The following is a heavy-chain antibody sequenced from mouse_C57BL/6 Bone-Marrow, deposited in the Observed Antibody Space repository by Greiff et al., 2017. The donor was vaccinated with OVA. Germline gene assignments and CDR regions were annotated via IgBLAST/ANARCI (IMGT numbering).Heavy chain of an antibody. CDR1: GFNIKDYY. D-gene: IGHD2-12*01. CDR3: ARALPDDACFAY. J-gene: IGHJ3*01. Sequence: EVQLQQSGAELVKPGASVKLSCTASGFNIKDYYMHWVKQRTEQGLEWIGRIDPEDGETKYARKFQGKATITADTSSNTAYLQRSSLTSEDTAVYYCARALPDDACFAYWGQGTLVTVSA. V-gene: IGHV14-2*01. CDR2: IDPEDGET.